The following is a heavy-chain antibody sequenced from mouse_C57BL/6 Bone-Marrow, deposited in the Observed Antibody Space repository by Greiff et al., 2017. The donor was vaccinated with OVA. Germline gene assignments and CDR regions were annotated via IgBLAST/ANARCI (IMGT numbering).Heavy chain of an antibody. V-gene: IGHV1-19*01. CDR1: GYTFTDYY. CDR3: ARTTMISRWYFDV. J-gene: IGHJ1*03. Sequence: VQLKESGPVLVKPGASVKMSCKASGYTFTDYYMNWVKQSHGKSLEWIGVINPYNGGTSYNQKFKGKATLTVDKSSSTAYMELNSLTSEDSAVYYCARTTMISRWYFDVWSTATTVTVSS. CDR2: INPYNGGT. D-gene: IGHD2-4*01.